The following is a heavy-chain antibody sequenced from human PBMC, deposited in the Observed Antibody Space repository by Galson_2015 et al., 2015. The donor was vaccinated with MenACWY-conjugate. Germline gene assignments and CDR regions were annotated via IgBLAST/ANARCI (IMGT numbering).Heavy chain of an antibody. CDR3: ARAALLRGYIFMYFFDY. Sequence: CAISGDSVSSNSAAWNWIRQSPSRGLEWLGRTYYRSKWYNDHAVSVKSRISINPDTSKNQLTLHLNSVTPEDTAVYYCARAALLRGYIFMYFFDYWGQGTLVTVSS. J-gene: IGHJ4*02. CDR1: GDSVSSNSAA. V-gene: IGHV6-1*01. CDR2: TYYRSKWYN. D-gene: IGHD5-18*01.